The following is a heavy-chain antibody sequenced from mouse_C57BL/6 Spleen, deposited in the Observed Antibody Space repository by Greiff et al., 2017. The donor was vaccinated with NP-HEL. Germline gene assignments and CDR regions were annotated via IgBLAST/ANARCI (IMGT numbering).Heavy chain of an antibody. Sequence: QVQLKQSGPELVKPGASVKISCKASGYAFSSSWMNWVKQRPGKGLEWIGRIYPGDGDTNYNGKFKGKATLTADKSSSTAYMQLSSLTSEDSAVYFCARGDPYWYFDVWGTGTTVTVSS. D-gene: IGHD3-3*01. CDR3: ARGDPYWYFDV. J-gene: IGHJ1*03. CDR2: IYPGDGDT. CDR1: GYAFSSSW. V-gene: IGHV1-82*01.